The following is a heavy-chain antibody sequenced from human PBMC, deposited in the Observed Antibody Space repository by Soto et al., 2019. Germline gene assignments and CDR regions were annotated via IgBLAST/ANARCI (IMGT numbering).Heavy chain of an antibody. D-gene: IGHD2-2*01. V-gene: IGHV1-18*01. CDR3: ARWSCSSISCRRNASDI. J-gene: IGHJ3*02. CDR2: ISPYNDNA. CDR1: GYNFIRFG. Sequence: ASVKVSCKASGYNFIRFGVSWVRQAPGQGLEWMGWISPYNDNAYYAQNFQDRVTMTTDTSTSTAYMELRSLRSDDTAVFYCARWSCSSISCRRNASDIWGQGTMVTVSS.